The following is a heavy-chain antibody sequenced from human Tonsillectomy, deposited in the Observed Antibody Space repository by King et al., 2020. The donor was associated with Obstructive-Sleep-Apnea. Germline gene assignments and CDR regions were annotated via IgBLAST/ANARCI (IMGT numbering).Heavy chain of an antibody. CDR1: GFTFQDYA. D-gene: IGHD6-19*01. Sequence: VQLVESGGVVVQPGGSLRLSCAASGFTFQDYAMHWVRQPPGKGLEWVSLIGWASGSAYYSDSVKGRFTISRDNSKNSLYLQMNSLRPEDTAFYYCAKDFFASSSGWYGPGSSWGQGTLVTVSS. CDR2: IGWASGSA. CDR3: AKDFFASSSGWYGPGSS. J-gene: IGHJ4*02. V-gene: IGHV3-43D*03.